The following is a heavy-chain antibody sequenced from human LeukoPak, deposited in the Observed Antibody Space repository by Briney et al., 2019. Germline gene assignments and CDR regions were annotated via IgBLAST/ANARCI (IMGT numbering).Heavy chain of an antibody. J-gene: IGHJ5*02. D-gene: IGHD4-17*01. V-gene: IGHV1-2*06. CDR1: GYTFTDYS. CDR2: FNPNSGGT. CDR3: ARDLTGLRRFDP. Sequence: ASVKVSCKASGYTFTDYSIHWVRQAPGQGLEWMGRFNPNSGGTNYAQKFQGRVTMTRDTSISTHYMELSRLRSDDTAVYYCARDLTGLRRFDPWGQGTLVTVSS.